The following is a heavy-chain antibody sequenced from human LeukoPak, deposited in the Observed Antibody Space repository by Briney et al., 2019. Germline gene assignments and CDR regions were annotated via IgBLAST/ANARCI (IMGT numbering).Heavy chain of an antibody. CDR1: GASISSSNYY. J-gene: IGHJ4*02. CDR3: ARSAYDFWSGRTIYYFDY. D-gene: IGHD3-3*01. Sequence: SETLSLTCTVSGASISSSNYYWGWIRQPPGKGLEWIGSIYHSGSTYYNPSLKSRVTISVDTSKNQFSLKLSSVTAADTAVYYCARSAYDFWSGRTIYYFDYWGQGTLVTVSS. CDR2: IYHSGST. V-gene: IGHV4-39*07.